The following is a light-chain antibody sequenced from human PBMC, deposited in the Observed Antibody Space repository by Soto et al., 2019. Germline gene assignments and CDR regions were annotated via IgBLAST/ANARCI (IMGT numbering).Light chain of an antibody. V-gene: IGKV3-20*01. CDR1: QSVSSN. CDR3: HQYGSSPLT. Sequence: EIVMTQSPATLSVSPGERATLSCRASQSVSSNLAWYQQKPGQAPRLLIYGASRRATGIPDRFSGSGSGTDFTLTISRLEPEDFAMYYCHQYGSSPLTFGGGTKVDIK. CDR2: GAS. J-gene: IGKJ4*01.